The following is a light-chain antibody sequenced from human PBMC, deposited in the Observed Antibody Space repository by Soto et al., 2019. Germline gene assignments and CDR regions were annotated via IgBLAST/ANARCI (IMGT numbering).Light chain of an antibody. CDR1: QRVSSN. CDR3: QQYNNWPYT. J-gene: IGKJ2*01. Sequence: EIVMTQSPATLSVSPGERATLSCRASQRVSSNLAWYQQKPGQAPRLLIYGASTRATGTPARFSGSGSGTEFTLTISSLQSEDFAVYYCQQYNNWPYTFGQGTKLEIK. V-gene: IGKV3-15*01. CDR2: GAS.